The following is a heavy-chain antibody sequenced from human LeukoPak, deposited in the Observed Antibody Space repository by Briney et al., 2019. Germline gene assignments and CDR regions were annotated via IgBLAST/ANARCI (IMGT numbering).Heavy chain of an antibody. D-gene: IGHD7-27*01. J-gene: IGHJ4*02. V-gene: IGHV3-23*01. Sequence: GGSLRLSCAASGFTFSDYAINWFRQAPVKGLEWVSSISRGGAITYYADSVKGRFTISRDNSNNTLYLHMNSLRAEDTAVYYCVSRAGSPWGPFDDWGQGTLVTVSS. CDR1: GFTFSDYA. CDR2: ISRGGAIT. CDR3: VSRAGSPWGPFDD.